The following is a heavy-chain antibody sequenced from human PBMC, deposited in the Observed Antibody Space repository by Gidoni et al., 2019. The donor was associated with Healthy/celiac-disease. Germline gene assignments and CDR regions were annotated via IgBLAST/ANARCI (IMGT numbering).Heavy chain of an antibody. CDR2: IYYSGST. V-gene: IGHV4-39*01. D-gene: IGHD1-7*01. Sequence: QLQLQDSGPGLVMPSETLSLTCTVSGASISSSSYFWGWFRQPPGKGLAWIGSIYYSGSTYSHPCLKCRITMSVDTSKNQLSVKLSSVTAADTAVYHCGRHPDNWNYVDYWGQGTMVTVSS. CDR3: GRHPDNWNYVDY. CDR1: GASISSSSYF. J-gene: IGHJ4*02.